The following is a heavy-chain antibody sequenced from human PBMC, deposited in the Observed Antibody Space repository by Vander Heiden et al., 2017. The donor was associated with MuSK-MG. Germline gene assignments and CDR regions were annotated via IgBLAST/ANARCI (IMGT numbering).Heavy chain of an antibody. CDR1: GYSISSGYY. CDR3: ARSYSSSAGYYFDY. CDR2: IYHSGST. V-gene: IGHV4-38-2*01. J-gene: IGHJ4*02. D-gene: IGHD6-6*01. Sequence: QVQLQESGPGLVKPSETLSLTCAVSGYSISSGYYWGWIRQPPGKGLEWIGSIYHSGSTYYNPSLKSRVTISVDTSKNQFSLKLSSVTAADTAVYYCARSYSSSAGYYFDYWGQGTLVTVSS.